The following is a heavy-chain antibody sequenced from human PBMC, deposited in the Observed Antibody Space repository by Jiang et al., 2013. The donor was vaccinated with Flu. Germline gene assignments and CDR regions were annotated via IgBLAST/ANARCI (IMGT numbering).Heavy chain of an antibody. V-gene: IGHV1-18*01. D-gene: IGHD6-6*01. J-gene: IGHJ5*02. CDR2: ISVYNGKT. CDR3: ARDMIAVRPGWFDP. CDR1: GYTFATYG. Sequence: SGAEVKKPGASVKVSCKSSGYTFATYGISWVRQAPGQGLEWMGWISVYNGKTKYAQKVQGRVTMTTDTSTSTACMELRSLRSDDTAVYYCARDMIAVRPGWFDPWGQGTLVTVSS.